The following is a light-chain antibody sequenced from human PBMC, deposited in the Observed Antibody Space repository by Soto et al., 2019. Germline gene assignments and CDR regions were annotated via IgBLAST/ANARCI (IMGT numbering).Light chain of an antibody. CDR1: QSISSSY. Sequence: MGLTKSAGTLSLSPEKRATLSCRTSQSISSSYLAWYQQRPGQAPRLLIYGASSRATGIPDRFSGSWSGTEFTLTSSRLEPEDFAVFYCHRCDSSPWTFGQGTKVDIK. CDR2: GAS. J-gene: IGKJ1*01. V-gene: IGKV3-20*01. CDR3: HRCDSSPWT.